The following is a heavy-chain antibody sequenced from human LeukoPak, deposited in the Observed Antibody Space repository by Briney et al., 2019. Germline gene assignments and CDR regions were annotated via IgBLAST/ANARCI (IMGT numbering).Heavy chain of an antibody. CDR3: ARIAGETGLREYYQYYYMDV. Sequence: GGSLRLSCTRSGFTFGDYAMSWFRQAPGKGLEWVAFIRSKAYGGTTENAASVKRRLTIPRDDSKSIAYLLMNSLKTEDTAVYYCARIAGETGLREYYQYYYMDVWGKGTTVTVSS. V-gene: IGHV3-49*03. CDR1: GFTFGDYA. D-gene: IGHD3-10*01. J-gene: IGHJ6*03. CDR2: IRSKAYGGTT.